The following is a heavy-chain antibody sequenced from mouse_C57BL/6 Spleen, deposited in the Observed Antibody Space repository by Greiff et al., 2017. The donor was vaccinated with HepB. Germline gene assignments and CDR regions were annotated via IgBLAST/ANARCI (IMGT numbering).Heavy chain of an antibody. Sequence: QVQLQQPGAELVRPGTSVKLSCKASGYTFTSYWMHWVKQRPGQGLEWIGVIDPSDSYTNYNQKFKGKATLTVDTSSSTAYLQLSSLTSEDSAVYYCARKRFGLLLDYWGQGTTLTVSS. CDR2: IDPSDSYT. V-gene: IGHV1-59*01. CDR3: ARKRFGLLLDY. D-gene: IGHD1-1*01. CDR1: GYTFTSYW. J-gene: IGHJ2*01.